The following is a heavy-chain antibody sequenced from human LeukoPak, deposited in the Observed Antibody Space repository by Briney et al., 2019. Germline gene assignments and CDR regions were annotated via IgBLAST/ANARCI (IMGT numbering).Heavy chain of an antibody. V-gene: IGHV4-59*01. CDR1: GGSISSYY. Sequence: SETLSLTCTVSGGSISSYYWSWLRQPPGKGLEWIGYIYYSGSTNYNPSLKSRVTISVDTSKNQFSLTLSSVTVADTAVYYCARDLGAKFDPWGQGTLVTVSS. D-gene: IGHD1-26*01. J-gene: IGHJ5*02. CDR3: ARDLGAKFDP. CDR2: IYYSGST.